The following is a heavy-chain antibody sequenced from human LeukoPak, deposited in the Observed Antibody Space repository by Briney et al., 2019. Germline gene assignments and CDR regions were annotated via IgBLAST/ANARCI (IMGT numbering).Heavy chain of an antibody. CDR2: ISGGGDIT. J-gene: IGHJ4*02. V-gene: IGHV3-23*01. D-gene: IGHD2-21*02. CDR3: VREDTPATANY. CDR1: GFNFANHA. Sequence: GGSLRLSCAASGFNFANHAMSWVRQTPGKGLEWVSAISGGGDITYYADSVTGRFTISRDNSKDTLFLQMHSLRPGDTAVYYCVREDTPATANYWGQGTLVIISS.